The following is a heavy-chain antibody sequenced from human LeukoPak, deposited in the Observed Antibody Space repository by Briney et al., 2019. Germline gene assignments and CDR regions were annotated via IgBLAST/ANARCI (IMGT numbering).Heavy chain of an antibody. CDR3: ASPPAPPGSGWDYFDY. Sequence: EASVKVSCKVSGGTFSSYAISWVRQAPGQGLEWMGGIIPIFGTANYAQKFQGRVTITADESTSTAYMELSSLRSEDTAVYYCASPPAPPGSGWDYFDYWGQGTLVTVSS. V-gene: IGHV1-69*01. CDR2: IIPIFGTA. J-gene: IGHJ4*02. D-gene: IGHD6-19*01. CDR1: GGTFSSYA.